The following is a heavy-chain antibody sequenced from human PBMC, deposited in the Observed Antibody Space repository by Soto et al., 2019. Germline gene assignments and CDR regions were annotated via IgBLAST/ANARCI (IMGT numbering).Heavy chain of an antibody. CDR3: ARGSKDSSGYYYFDY. D-gene: IGHD3-22*01. CDR1: GGTFSSYA. V-gene: IGHV1-69*13. CDR2: IIPIFGTA. J-gene: IGHJ4*02. Sequence: SVKVTCKASGGTFSSYAISWVRQAPGQGLEWMGGIIPIFGTANYAQKFQGRVTITADESTSTAYMELSSLRSEDTAVYYCARGSKDSSGYYYFDYWGQGTLVTVSS.